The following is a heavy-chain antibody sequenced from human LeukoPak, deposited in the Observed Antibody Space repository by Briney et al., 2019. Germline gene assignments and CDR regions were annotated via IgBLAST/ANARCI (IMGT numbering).Heavy chain of an antibody. CDR3: AVSGIVVVPAAKVGVGYSFDY. J-gene: IGHJ4*02. V-gene: IGHV1-2*02. CDR1: VYTFTGYY. D-gene: IGHD2-2*01. CDR2: INPNIGVT. Sequence: ASVKVSCKASVYTFTGYYMHWVRQAPGQGLEWMGWINPNIGVTNYTQKFQSRVNMTRDTSISTAYMDLSSLRSDDTAVYYFAVSGIVVVPAAKVGVGYSFDYWGQGALVTVSS.